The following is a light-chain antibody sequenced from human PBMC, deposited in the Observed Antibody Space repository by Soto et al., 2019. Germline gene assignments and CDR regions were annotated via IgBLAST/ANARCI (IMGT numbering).Light chain of an antibody. CDR3: QEYNSGWR. CDR2: DAS. Sequence: DIQMTQSPSTLSASVGDRVTIACRASQSVNRWLAWYQKKPGKAPKLLIYDASNLQSGVPSRFSGSGSGTECTRSISSLQPDDFATYYCQEYNSGWRFGQGTKVEIK. CDR1: QSVNRW. J-gene: IGKJ1*01. V-gene: IGKV1-5*01.